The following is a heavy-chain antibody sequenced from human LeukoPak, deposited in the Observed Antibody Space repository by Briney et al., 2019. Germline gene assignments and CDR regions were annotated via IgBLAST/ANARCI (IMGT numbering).Heavy chain of an antibody. D-gene: IGHD5-18*01. CDR3: ARHAEVTTLPLLDY. J-gene: IGHJ4*02. V-gene: IGHV4-34*01. Sequence: GSLRLSCAASAFTSSSYSMNWIRQPPGKGLEWIGEINHSGSTNYNPSLKSRVTISVDTSKNQFSLKLSSVTAADTAVYYCARHAEVTTLPLLDYWGQGTVVTVSS. CDR1: AFTSSSYS. CDR2: INHSGST.